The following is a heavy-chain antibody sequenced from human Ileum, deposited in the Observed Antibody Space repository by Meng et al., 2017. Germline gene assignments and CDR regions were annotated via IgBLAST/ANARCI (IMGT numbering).Heavy chain of an antibody. D-gene: IGHD1-26*01. V-gene: IGHV3-23*01. J-gene: IGHJ4*02. CDR1: AFTFSNYA. Sequence: GESLKISCAASAFTFSNYAMNWVRRAPGKGLEWVSGISGSGASTYYADSVNGRFTISRDNSKNTLYLQMNSLRAEDTALYYCAKDGYPSGTYPTFEHWGQGTLVTVSS. CDR2: ISGSGAST. CDR3: AKDGYPSGTYPTFEH.